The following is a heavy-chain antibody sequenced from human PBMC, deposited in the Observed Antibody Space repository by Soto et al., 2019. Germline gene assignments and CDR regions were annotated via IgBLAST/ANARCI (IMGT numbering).Heavy chain of an antibody. D-gene: IGHD3-22*01. V-gene: IGHV4-31*03. J-gene: IGHJ4*02. CDR3: ARQNGGYYDSSGYYPIDY. Sequence: SETLSLTCTVSGGSIGSGGYYWSWIRQHPGKGLEWIGYIYYSGSTYYHPSLQSRVTISVDTSKNQFSLKLSSVTAADTAVYYCARQNGGYYDSSGYYPIDYWGQGTLVTVSS. CDR2: IYYSGST. CDR1: GGSIGSGGYY.